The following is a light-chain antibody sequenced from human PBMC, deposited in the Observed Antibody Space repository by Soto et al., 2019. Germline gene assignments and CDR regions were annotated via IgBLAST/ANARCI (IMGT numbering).Light chain of an antibody. CDR3: SSYTSSGTWV. CDR2: DVS. CDR1: SSDVGGYNY. Sequence: QSALTQPASVSGSPGQSISISCTGSSSDVGGYNYVSWCQQHPGKAPKTMIYDVSNRPSGVSNRFSGSKSGNTASLTISGLQAEDEGDYYCSSYTSSGTWVFGGGTKLTVL. J-gene: IGLJ3*02. V-gene: IGLV2-14*03.